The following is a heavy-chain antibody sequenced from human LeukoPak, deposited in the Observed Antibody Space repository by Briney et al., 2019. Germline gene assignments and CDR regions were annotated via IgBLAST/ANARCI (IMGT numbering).Heavy chain of an antibody. Sequence: GGSLRLSCAASGFTFSRYAMSWVRPAPGKGLEWVSAISGSGGSTYYADSVKGRFTISRDNSKNTLYLQMNSLRAEDTAVYYCAKDNYSRVYFDYWGQGTLVTVSS. CDR3: AKDNYSRVYFDY. J-gene: IGHJ4*02. CDR2: ISGSGGST. D-gene: IGHD2-15*01. V-gene: IGHV3-23*01. CDR1: GFTFSRYA.